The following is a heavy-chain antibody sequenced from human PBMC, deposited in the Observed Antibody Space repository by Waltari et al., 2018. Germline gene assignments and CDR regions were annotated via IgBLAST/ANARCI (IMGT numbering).Heavy chain of an antibody. Sequence: QVQLVQSGAEVKKPGASVKVSCKASGYTFTSHAMHWVRQAPGQRLEWMGWINAGNGNTKYSQKFQGRVTITRDTSASTAYMELSSLRSEDTAVYYCARESGGSYFMVYWGQGTLVTVSS. CDR1: GYTFTSHA. D-gene: IGHD1-26*01. CDR2: INAGNGNT. V-gene: IGHV1-3*01. CDR3: ARESGGSYFMVY. J-gene: IGHJ4*02.